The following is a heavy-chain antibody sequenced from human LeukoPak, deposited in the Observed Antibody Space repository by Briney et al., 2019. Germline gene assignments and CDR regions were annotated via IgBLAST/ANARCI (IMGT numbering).Heavy chain of an antibody. J-gene: IGHJ4*02. V-gene: IGHV1-69*13. CDR3: AREPSYSSSWYLGY. D-gene: IGHD6-13*01. CDR2: IIPIFGTA. Sequence: ASVKVSCKASGGTFSSYAISWVRQAPGQGLEWMGGIIPIFGTANYAQKFQGRATITADESTSTAYMELSGLRSEDTAVYYCAREPSYSSSWYLGYWGQGTLVTVSS. CDR1: GGTFSSYA.